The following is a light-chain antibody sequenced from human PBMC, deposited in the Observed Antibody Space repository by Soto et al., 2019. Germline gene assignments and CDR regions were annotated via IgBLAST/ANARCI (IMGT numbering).Light chain of an antibody. CDR1: SSDVGSYNR. Sequence: SALTQPPSVSGSPGQSVTIPCTGTSSDVGSYNRVSWYQQPPGTAPKLMIYEVSNRPSGVPDRFSGSKSGNTASLTISGLQAEDEADYYCSSYTSSSTYVFVTGTKVTVL. CDR2: EVS. V-gene: IGLV2-18*02. J-gene: IGLJ1*01. CDR3: SSYTSSSTYV.